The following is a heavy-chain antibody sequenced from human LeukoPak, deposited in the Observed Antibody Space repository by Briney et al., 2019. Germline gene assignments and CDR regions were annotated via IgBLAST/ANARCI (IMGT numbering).Heavy chain of an antibody. CDR3: ARVASAAAGPYYYYYYMDV. D-gene: IGHD6-13*01. CDR2: IKQDGSEK. V-gene: IGHV3-7*01. CDR1: GFTFSSYW. Sequence: GGSLRLSCAASGFTFSSYWMSWVRQAPGKGLEWVANIKQDGSEKYYVDSVKGRFTISRDNAKNSLYLQMNSLRAEDTAVYYCARVASAAAGPYYYYYYMDVCGKGTTVTVSS. J-gene: IGHJ6*03.